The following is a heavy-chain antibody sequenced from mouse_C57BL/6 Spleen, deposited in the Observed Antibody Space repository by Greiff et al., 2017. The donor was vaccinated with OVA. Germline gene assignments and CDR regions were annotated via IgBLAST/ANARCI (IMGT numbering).Heavy chain of an antibody. D-gene: IGHD1-1*01. V-gene: IGHV3-6*01. CDR2: ISYDGSN. CDR3: ARDDYYGSSWAWFAY. Sequence: EVQLQESGPGLVKPSQSLSLTCSVTGYSITSGYYWNWIRQFPGNKLEWMGYISYDGSNNYNPSLKNRISITRDTSKNQFFLKLNSVTTEDTATYYCARDDYYGSSWAWFAYWGQGTLVTVSA. J-gene: IGHJ3*01. CDR1: GYSITSGYY.